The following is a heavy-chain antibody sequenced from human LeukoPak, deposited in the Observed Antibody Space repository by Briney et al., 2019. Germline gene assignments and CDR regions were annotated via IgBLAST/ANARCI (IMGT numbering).Heavy chain of an antibody. CDR3: ARKGYSYGYFNY. J-gene: IGHJ4*02. Sequence: SETLSLTCAVYGGSFSGYYWSWIRQPPGKGLERIGEINHSGSTNYNPSLKSRVTISVDTSKNQFSLKLSSVTAADTAVYYCARKGYSYGYFNYWGQGTLVTVSS. CDR2: INHSGST. V-gene: IGHV4-34*01. D-gene: IGHD5-18*01. CDR1: GGSFSGYY.